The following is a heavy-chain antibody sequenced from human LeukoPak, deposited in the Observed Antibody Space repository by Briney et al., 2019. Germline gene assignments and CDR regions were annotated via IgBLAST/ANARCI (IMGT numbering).Heavy chain of an antibody. D-gene: IGHD3-22*01. CDR3: ARHFDSSGYAYDY. J-gene: IGHJ4*02. CDR2: IYSGGST. V-gene: IGHV3-53*01. Sequence: GTLSLTCVVSGGSFSSSNWWSWVRQAPGKGLEWVSIIYSGGSTYYADSVKGRFTISRDNSKNTLYLQMNSLRAEDTAVYYCARHFDSSGYAYDYWGQGTLVTVSS. CDR1: GGSFSSSNW.